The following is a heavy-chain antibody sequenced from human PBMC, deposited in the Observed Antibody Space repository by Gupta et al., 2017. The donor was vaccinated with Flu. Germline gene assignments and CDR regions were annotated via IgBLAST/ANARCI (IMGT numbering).Heavy chain of an antibody. CDR2: ISRSGNYI. J-gene: IGHJ3*02. CDR3: TRTVLADTGKDAFDI. Sequence: APGKGLEWVSSISRSGNYIYYADSVKGRFTLSRDNAKNSLFLQMNSLRAEDTAVYYCTRTVLADTGKDAFDIWGQGTMVTVSS. D-gene: IGHD3-3*02. V-gene: IGHV3-21*01.